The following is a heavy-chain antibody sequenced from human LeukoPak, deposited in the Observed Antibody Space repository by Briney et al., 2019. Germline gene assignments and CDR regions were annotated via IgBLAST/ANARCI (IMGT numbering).Heavy chain of an antibody. CDR2: INHSGST. CDR1: GGSFSGYY. CDR3: ARQSGAFDI. Sequence: PSETLPLTCAVYGGSFSGYYWSWIRQPPGKGLEWIGEINHSGSTNYNPSLKSRVTISVDTSKNQFSLKLSSVTAADTAVYYCARQSGAFDIWGQGTMVTVSS. V-gene: IGHV4-34*01. J-gene: IGHJ3*02.